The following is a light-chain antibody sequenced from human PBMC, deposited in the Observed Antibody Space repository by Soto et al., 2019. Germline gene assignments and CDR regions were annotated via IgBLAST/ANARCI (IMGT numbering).Light chain of an antibody. CDR1: SSNIGAGYD. V-gene: IGLV1-40*01. Sequence: QLVLTQPPSVSGAPGQRVTISCTGSSSNIGAGYDVHWYQQLPGTAPKLLIYGNTNRPSGVPDRFSGSKSDTSASLAITGLQAEDEADYYCQSYDNSLSGAWVFGGGTKLTVL. CDR2: GNT. CDR3: QSYDNSLSGAWV. J-gene: IGLJ3*02.